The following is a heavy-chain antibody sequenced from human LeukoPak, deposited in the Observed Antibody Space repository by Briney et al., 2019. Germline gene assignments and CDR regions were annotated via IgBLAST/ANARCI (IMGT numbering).Heavy chain of an antibody. Sequence: GGSLRLSCAASGFTFSSYSMNWARQAPGKGLERVSSISSSSSYIYYADSVKGRFTISRDNAKNSLYLQMNSLRAEDTAVYYCARGPPGWFGELLSSFDPWGQGTLVTVSS. CDR3: ARGPPGWFGELLSSFDP. CDR2: ISSSSSYI. D-gene: IGHD3-10*01. V-gene: IGHV3-21*01. CDR1: GFTFSSYS. J-gene: IGHJ5*02.